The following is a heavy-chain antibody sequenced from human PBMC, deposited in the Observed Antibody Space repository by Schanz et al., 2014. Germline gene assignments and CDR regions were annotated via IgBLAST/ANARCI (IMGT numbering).Heavy chain of an antibody. Sequence: QVQLQESGPGLVKPSETLSLTCSVSGGSVSNYYWTWVRQPPGKGLEWIGFSRYSGSTNYNPSLQTRVPIPLDTSNTPSPRRLSSVTAADTAVYFCARQHLTTGYDFGNYYYYPMDVWGQGTTVTVSS. CDR3: ARQHLTTGYDFGNYYYYPMDV. CDR2: SRYSGST. D-gene: IGHD5-12*01. J-gene: IGHJ6*02. V-gene: IGHV4-59*08. CDR1: GGSVSNYY.